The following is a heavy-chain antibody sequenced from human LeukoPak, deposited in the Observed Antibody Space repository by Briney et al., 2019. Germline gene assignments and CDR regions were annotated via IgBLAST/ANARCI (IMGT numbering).Heavy chain of an antibody. V-gene: IGHV3-33*01. CDR1: GFSFGSYG. CDR3: AREMGSVYFDY. CDR2: VSYDGSNK. J-gene: IGHJ4*02. Sequence: GGSLRLSCAASGFSFGSYGIHWVNQTPGKGLEWVAVVSYDGSNKDYSDSVKGRFTISRDNSKNTVNLQMNSLRVEDTAVYYCAREMGSVYFDYWGQGTLVTVSS. D-gene: IGHD3-10*01.